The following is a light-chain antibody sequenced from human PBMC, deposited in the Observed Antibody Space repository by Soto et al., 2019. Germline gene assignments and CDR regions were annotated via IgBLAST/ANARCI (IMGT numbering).Light chain of an antibody. V-gene: IGLV1-44*01. CDR3: AAWDDSLNVLYG. CDR2: SNN. Sequence: QSVLTQPPSASGTPGQRVTISCSGSSSNIGSNTVNWYQQLPGTAPKLLIYSNNQRPSGVPDRFSGSKSGTSASLAISGLQSEDEADYYCAAWDDSLNVLYGSGNGTKVTXL. J-gene: IGLJ1*01. CDR1: SSNIGSNT.